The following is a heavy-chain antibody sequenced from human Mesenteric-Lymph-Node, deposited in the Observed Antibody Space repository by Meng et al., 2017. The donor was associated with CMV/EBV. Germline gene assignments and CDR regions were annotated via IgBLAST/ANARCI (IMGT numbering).Heavy chain of an antibody. CDR2: INHSGST. CDR3: ARGSSYDILTGYFDY. CDR1: GGSFSGYY. J-gene: IGHJ4*02. V-gene: IGHV4-34*01. D-gene: IGHD3-9*01. Sequence: QVQFRQWGEVLLKPSESLSCTCSVYGGSFSGYYWNWIRQSPEKGLEWIGEINHSGSTTYNPSFTSRIIISVDTSTNQISLNMSSVTAADTAVYYCARGSSYDILTGYFDYWGQGALVTVSS.